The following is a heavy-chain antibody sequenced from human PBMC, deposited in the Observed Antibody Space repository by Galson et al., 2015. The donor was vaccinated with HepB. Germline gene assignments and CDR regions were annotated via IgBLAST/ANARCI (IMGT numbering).Heavy chain of an antibody. Sequence: SVKVSCKASGYTFISYAMHWVRQAPGQNLEWVGWINAGNGNTKYSQKFQGRVTITRDTSASTAYMELSSLRSEDTAVYYCARGLLWFGELSPPWFDPWGQGTLVTVSS. CDR1: GYTFISYA. CDR2: INAGNGNT. V-gene: IGHV1-3*01. D-gene: IGHD3-10*01. J-gene: IGHJ5*02. CDR3: ARGLLWFGELSPPWFDP.